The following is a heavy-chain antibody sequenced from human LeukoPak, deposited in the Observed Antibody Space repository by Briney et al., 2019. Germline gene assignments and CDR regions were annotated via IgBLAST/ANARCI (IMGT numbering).Heavy chain of an antibody. D-gene: IGHD3-22*01. CDR2: VFYTGRT. J-gene: IGHJ4*02. Sequence: SETLSLTCTVSGDSMNEYYWSWVRQPPGKGLELIGYVFYTGRTNYRPSLKNRVTISLDTSKNQFSLRLSSVTAADTAVYYCARTYYYDSSGYWWPGIDYWGRGTLVTVSS. CDR3: ARTYYYDSSGYWWPGIDY. V-gene: IGHV4-59*01. CDR1: GDSMNEYY.